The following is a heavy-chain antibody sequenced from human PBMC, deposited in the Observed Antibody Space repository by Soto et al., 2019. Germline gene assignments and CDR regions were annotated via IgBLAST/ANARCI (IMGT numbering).Heavy chain of an antibody. Sequence: EVQLVESGGGLVQPGGSLRLSCAASGFTFSSYWMHWVRQAPGKGLVWVSRINSDGSSTSYADSVKGRFTISRDNAKNTLYLQMNSLRAEDTAVYYCARARAYCGGDCPKGEGYYYYMDVWGKGTTVTVSS. D-gene: IGHD2-21*01. CDR3: ARARAYCGGDCPKGEGYYYYMDV. CDR2: INSDGSST. J-gene: IGHJ6*03. CDR1: GFTFSSYW. V-gene: IGHV3-74*01.